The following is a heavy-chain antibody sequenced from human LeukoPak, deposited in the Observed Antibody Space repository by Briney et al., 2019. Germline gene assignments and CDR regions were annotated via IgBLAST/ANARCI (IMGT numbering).Heavy chain of an antibody. V-gene: IGHV4-30-4*01. Sequence: SQTLSLTCTVSGGSISSGDYYWSWVRQPPGKGLEWIGYIYYTGSTYYNPSLKSRVTISVDTSKNQFSLKLSSVTAADTAVYYCASSAGIENSLNWGQGTLVTVSS. CDR1: GGSISSGDYY. CDR2: IYYTGST. CDR3: ASSAGIENSLN. D-gene: IGHD1-1*01. J-gene: IGHJ4*02.